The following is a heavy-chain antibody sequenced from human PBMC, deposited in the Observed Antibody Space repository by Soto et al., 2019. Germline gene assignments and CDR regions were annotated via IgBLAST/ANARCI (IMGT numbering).Heavy chain of an antibody. CDR1: GGSISSSSTY. J-gene: IGHJ5*02. V-gene: IGHV4-39*01. Sequence: PSETLSLTCNVPGGSISSSSTYWGWIRQPPEKGLECIASIYYSGSTYYNPSLRSRVTLSVDTSKHQFSLRLSSVTAADTAVYYCANSFGRSGNYPVKFDPWGQGTLVTVSS. CDR3: ANSFGRSGNYPVKFDP. D-gene: IGHD3-10*01. CDR2: IYYSGST.